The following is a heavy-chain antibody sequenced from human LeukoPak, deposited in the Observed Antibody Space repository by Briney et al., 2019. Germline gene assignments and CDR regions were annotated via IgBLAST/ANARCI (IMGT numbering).Heavy chain of an antibody. D-gene: IGHD3-22*01. V-gene: IGHV4-39*01. CDR1: GGSISSSSYY. CDR2: IYYSGST. Sequence: PSETLSLTCTVSGGSISSSSYYWGWIRQPPGKGLEWIGSIYYSGSTYYNPSLKSRVTISVDTSKNQFSLKLSSVTAADTAVYYCARGRYDSSGYCFDYWGQGTLVTVSS. CDR3: ARGRYDSSGYCFDY. J-gene: IGHJ4*02.